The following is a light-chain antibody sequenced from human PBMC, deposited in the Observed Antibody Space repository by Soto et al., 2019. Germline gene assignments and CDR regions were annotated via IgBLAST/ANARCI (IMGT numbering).Light chain of an antibody. CDR1: QTIDSW. CDR2: KAS. J-gene: IGKJ5*01. V-gene: IGKV1-5*03. Sequence: DIQMTQSPSTLSASVGDRVTITCRASQTIDSWLAWYQQRPGKPPNLLIYKASTLASGVPSRFSGSGSGTDFTRTISSLQPEDFATYYCQQANSFPLTFGQGTRLEIK. CDR3: QQANSFPLT.